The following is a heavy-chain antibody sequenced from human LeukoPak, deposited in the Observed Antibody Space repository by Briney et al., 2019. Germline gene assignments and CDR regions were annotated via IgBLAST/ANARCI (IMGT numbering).Heavy chain of an antibody. Sequence: SETLSLTCTVSGGSISSSSYYWGWIRQPPGKGLEWIGSIYYSGSTYYNPSLKSRVTISVDTSKNQFSLKLSSVTAADTAVYYCARQSIAGLELQSFDAFDIWGQGTMVTVSS. D-gene: IGHD1-7*01. CDR3: ARQSIAGLELQSFDAFDI. CDR1: GGSISSSSYY. J-gene: IGHJ3*02. V-gene: IGHV4-39*01. CDR2: IYYSGST.